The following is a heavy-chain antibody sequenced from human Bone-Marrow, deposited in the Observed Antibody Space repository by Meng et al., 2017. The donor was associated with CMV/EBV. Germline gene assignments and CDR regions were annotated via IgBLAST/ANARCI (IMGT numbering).Heavy chain of an antibody. CDR2: IYYSGST. D-gene: IGHD2-2*02. V-gene: IGHV4-31*03. CDR3: PRAVIVVVPAAIMPYFDY. J-gene: IGHJ4*02. CDR1: GGSISSAGYH. Sequence: SETLSLTCTVSGGSISSAGYHWSWIRQHPGKGLAWIGYIYYSGSTYYNPSLKSRVTISVDTSKNRFSLKLSSVTAADTAVYYCPRAVIVVVPAAIMPYFDYWGQGTLVTVSS.